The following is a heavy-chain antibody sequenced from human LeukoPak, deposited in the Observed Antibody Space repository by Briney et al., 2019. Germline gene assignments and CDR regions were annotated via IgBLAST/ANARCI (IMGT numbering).Heavy chain of an antibody. J-gene: IGHJ4*02. D-gene: IGHD2-15*01. V-gene: IGHV3-21*01. Sequence: GGSLRLSCAASGFTFSSYSMNWVRQAPGKGLEWVSYISSSSSYIYYADSVKGRFTISRDNAKNSLYLQMNSLRAEDTAVYYCARGALMCSGGSCYDYWGQGTLVTVSS. CDR3: ARGALMCSGGSCYDY. CDR2: ISSSSSYI. CDR1: GFTFSSYS.